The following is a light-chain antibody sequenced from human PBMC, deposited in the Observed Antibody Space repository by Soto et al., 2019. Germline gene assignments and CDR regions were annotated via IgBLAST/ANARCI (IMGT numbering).Light chain of an antibody. CDR1: STDVGRYNY. CDR2: DVS. J-gene: IGLJ1*01. Sequence: VLTQPASVSGSPGQSITISCTGTSTDVGRYNYVSWYQQHPGKAPKLMVYDVSNRPSWVSNRFSGSKSGITASLTISGLQAEDEADYYCTSYTSDSTYVFGTGTRSPS. CDR3: TSYTSDSTYV. V-gene: IGLV2-14*01.